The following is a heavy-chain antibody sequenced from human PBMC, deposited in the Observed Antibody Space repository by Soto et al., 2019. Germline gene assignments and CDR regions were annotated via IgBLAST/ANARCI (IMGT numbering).Heavy chain of an antibody. CDR3: ARDVDYNNWVLYY. V-gene: IGHV4-4*07. CDR1: GGSITGYY. J-gene: IGHJ4*02. D-gene: IGHD1-1*01. CDR2: VYSSGST. Sequence: QVQLQESGPGLVKPSETLSLTCTVSGGSITGYYWTWIRQPAGKGLDGIGRVYSSGSTNYNPSLKSRVTMSVDASKNQFSLKLHSVTAADTAVYYCARDVDYNNWVLYYWGQGSLVTVSS.